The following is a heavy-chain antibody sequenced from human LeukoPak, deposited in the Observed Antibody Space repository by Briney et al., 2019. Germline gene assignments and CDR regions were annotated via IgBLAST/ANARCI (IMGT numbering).Heavy chain of an antibody. CDR3: ARGGASAFDV. CDR2: TYYTSKWNT. D-gene: IGHD3-16*01. CDR1: RDSLSTSSVA. Sequence: SQTLSLSCAISRDSLSTSSVAWNWVRHSPSRGLEWLGRTYYTSKWNTDYAVSVKSRIVVNPDTSKNQFSLQLNSVTSEDTAVYYCARGGASAFDVWGQGTMVTVSS. J-gene: IGHJ3*01. V-gene: IGHV6-1*01.